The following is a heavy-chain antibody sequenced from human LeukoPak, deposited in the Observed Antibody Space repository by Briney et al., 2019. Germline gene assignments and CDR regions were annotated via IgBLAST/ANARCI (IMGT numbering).Heavy chain of an antibody. D-gene: IGHD3-10*01. J-gene: IGHJ6*02. CDR3: AREKYEGSGSHYFALDV. CDR1: GRTIGLYG. CDR2: IWFDGSNK. V-gene: IGHV3-33*07. Sequence: QPGGSLRLSCEASGRTIGLYGMFWVRQAPGKGLEWVAAIWFDGSNKYYADSVKGRFTISRDNSRNTVLLQMDSLSAEDTAVYYCAREKYEGSGSHYFALDVWGQGTTVIVSS.